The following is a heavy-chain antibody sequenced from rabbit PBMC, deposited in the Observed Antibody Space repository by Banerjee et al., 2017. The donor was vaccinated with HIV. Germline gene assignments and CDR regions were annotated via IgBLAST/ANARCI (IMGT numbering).Heavy chain of an antibody. J-gene: IGHJ4*01. CDR1: GFTISSSYW. D-gene: IGHD4-1*01. Sequence: QSLEESGGDLVKPGASLTLTCTASGFTISSSYWICWGRQAPGKGLEWIACIYAGSSGNTYYASWAKGRFTISKTSSTTVALQMTSLTAADTATYFCARDLAGVIGWNFNLWGPGTLVTVS. CDR3: ARDLAGVIGWNFNL. V-gene: IGHV1S40*01. CDR2: IYAGSSGNT.